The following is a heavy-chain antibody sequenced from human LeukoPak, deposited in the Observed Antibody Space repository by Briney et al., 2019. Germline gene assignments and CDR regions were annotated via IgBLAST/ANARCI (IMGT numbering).Heavy chain of an antibody. V-gene: IGHV1-8*01. D-gene: IGHD3-16*02. CDR2: MNPNSGNT. Sequence: GASVKVSCKASGYTFTSYDINWVRQATGQGLEWMGWMNPNSGNTGYAQKFQGRVTMTRNTSISTAHMELSSLRSEDTAVYYCARGGAYYDYVWGSYRKTNYFDYWGQGTLVTVSS. CDR1: GYTFTSYD. CDR3: ARGGAYYDYVWGSYRKTNYFDY. J-gene: IGHJ4*02.